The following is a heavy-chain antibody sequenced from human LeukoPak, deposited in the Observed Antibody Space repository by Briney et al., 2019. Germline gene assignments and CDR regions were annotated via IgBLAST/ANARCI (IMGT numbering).Heavy chain of an antibody. CDR3: ARDQYYYGSGSYYSVDY. J-gene: IGHJ4*02. V-gene: IGHV1-46*01. Sequence: ASVKVSCKASGYTFTSNYMHWVRQAPGQGLEWMGIINPSGGSTRYAQKFQGRATMTRDTSTSTVYMELSSLRSEDTAVYYCARDQYYYGSGSYYSVDYWGQGTLVTVSS. CDR1: GYTFTSNY. D-gene: IGHD3-10*01. CDR2: INPSGGST.